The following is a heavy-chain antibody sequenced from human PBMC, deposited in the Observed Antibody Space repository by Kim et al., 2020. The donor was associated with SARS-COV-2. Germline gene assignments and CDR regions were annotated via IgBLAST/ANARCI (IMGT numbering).Heavy chain of an antibody. V-gene: IGHV1-69*01. Sequence: QKFQGRVTITADESTSTAYMELSSLRSEDTAVYYCAREGYSYGSEYYFDYWGQGTLVTVSS. CDR3: AREGYSYGSEYYFDY. J-gene: IGHJ4*02. D-gene: IGHD5-18*01.